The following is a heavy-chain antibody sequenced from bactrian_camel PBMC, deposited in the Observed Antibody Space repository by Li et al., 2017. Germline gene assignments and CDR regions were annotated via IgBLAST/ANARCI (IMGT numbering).Heavy chain of an antibody. D-gene: IGHD4*01. Sequence: HVQLVESGGGSVQAGGSLRLSCASSGSIYGTLCMGWVRQAPGKEREGLATLDWRGITAYADSVKGRFTISVDNAKNTVYLQMDSLKPEDTAVYYCAASTIASNENALSPDRYTYWGQGTQVTVS. CDR3: AASTIASNENALSPDRYTY. CDR2: LDWRGIT. CDR1: GSIYGTLC. J-gene: IGHJ4*01. V-gene: IGHV3S53*01.